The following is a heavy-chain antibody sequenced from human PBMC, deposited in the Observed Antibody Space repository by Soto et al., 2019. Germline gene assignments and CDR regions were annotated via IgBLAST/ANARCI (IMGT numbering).Heavy chain of an antibody. CDR2: IKQDGSEK. D-gene: IGHD3-10*01. Sequence: GGSLRLSCAASGFTFSSYWMSWVRQAPGKGLEWVANIKQDGSEKYYVDSVKGRFTISRDNAKNSLYLQMNSLRAEDTAVYYCARDPPPITMVRGWPDYWGQGTLVTVSS. CDR1: GFTFSSYW. V-gene: IGHV3-7*01. CDR3: ARDPPPITMVRGWPDY. J-gene: IGHJ4*02.